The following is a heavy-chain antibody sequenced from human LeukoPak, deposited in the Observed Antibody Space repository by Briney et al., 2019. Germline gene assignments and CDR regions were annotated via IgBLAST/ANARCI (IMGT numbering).Heavy chain of an antibody. V-gene: IGHV4-59*08. CDR1: GASISNYY. Sequence: SETLSLTCTVSGASISNYYWSWIRQSPGKGLEWIGYMLYSGSTNQNPSLRSRVTISVDTSKNQVSLKLSSVTAADTAVYYCARSDIWGSYRFLDYWGQGTLVTVSS. CDR3: ARSDIWGSYRFLDY. D-gene: IGHD3-16*02. CDR2: MLYSGST. J-gene: IGHJ4*02.